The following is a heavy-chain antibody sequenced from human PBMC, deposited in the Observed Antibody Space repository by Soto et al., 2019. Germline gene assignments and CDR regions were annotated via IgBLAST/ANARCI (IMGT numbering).Heavy chain of an antibody. J-gene: IGHJ5*02. D-gene: IGHD1-26*01. Sequence: PSETLSLTCTVSGGSISSYYWSWIRQPPGKGLVWIGYIYYSGSTNYNPSLKSRVTISVDTSKNQFSLKLSSVTAADTAVYYCAHGGSYYWFDPWGQGTLVTVSS. CDR3: AHGGSYYWFDP. V-gene: IGHV4-59*01. CDR2: IYYSGST. CDR1: GGSISSYY.